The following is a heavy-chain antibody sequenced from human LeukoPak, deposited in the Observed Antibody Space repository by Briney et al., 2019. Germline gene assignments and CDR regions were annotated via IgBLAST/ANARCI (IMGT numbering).Heavy chain of an antibody. D-gene: IGHD2-21*02. CDR1: GYTSTSYY. CDR3: AREGIVVVTAWY. Sequence: ASVKVSCKASGYTSTSYYMHWVRQAPGQGLEWMGIINPSGGSTSYAQKFQGRVTMTRDTSTSTVYMELSSLRSEDTAVYYCAREGIVVVTAWYWGQGTLVTVSS. CDR2: INPSGGST. V-gene: IGHV1-46*01. J-gene: IGHJ4*02.